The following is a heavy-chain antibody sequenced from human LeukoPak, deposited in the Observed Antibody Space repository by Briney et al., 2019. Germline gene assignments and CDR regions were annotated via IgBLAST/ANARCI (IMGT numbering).Heavy chain of an antibody. Sequence: GGSLRLSCAVSGFTFRTYWMHWVRQVPGEGLVWVSRINEDGSITNCADSVKGRFSISRDNAKNTLYLQMNSLRAEDTAVYYCGRDLGGRSGYWGQGTLVTVSS. D-gene: IGHD1-26*01. J-gene: IGHJ4*02. CDR1: GFTFRTYW. V-gene: IGHV3-74*01. CDR2: INEDGSIT. CDR3: GRDLGGRSGY.